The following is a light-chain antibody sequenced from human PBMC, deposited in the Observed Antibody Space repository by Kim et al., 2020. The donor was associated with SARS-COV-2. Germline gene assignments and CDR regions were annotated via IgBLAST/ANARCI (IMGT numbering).Light chain of an antibody. CDR2: GKN. V-gene: IGLV3-19*01. Sequence: ALGQTVRVTSQGDSLRSYYASWYQQKPGQAPVLVIYGKNNRPSGIPDRFSGSSSGNTASLTITGAQAEDEADYYCNSRDSSGNHLVFGGGTKLTVL. J-gene: IGLJ3*02. CDR3: NSRDSSGNHLV. CDR1: SLRSYY.